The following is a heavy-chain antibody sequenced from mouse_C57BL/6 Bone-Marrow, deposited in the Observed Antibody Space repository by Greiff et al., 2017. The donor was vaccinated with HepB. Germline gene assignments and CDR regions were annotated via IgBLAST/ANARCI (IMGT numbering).Heavy chain of an antibody. CDR3: ARSLEVTTVVAPFAY. V-gene: IGHV1-72*01. J-gene: IGHJ3*01. CDR2: IDPNSGGT. Sequence: QVQLKQPGAELVKPGASVKLSCKASGYTFTSYWMHWVKQRPGRGLEWIGRIDPNSGGTKYNEKFKSKATLTVDKPSSTAYMQLSSLTSEDSAVYYCARSLEVTTVVAPFAYWGQGTLVTVSA. D-gene: IGHD1-1*01. CDR1: GYTFTSYW.